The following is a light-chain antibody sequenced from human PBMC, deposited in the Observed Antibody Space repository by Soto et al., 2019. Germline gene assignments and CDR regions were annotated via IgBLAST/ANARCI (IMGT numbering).Light chain of an antibody. J-gene: IGKJ5*01. V-gene: IGKV1-39*01. CDR3: QQSYGTPIT. CDR1: QSISTY. CDR2: SAS. Sequence: DIQMTQCPSSLSASVRDRVTITCRASQSISTYLNWYQQKPGKAPNLLIYSASNLQSGVPSRFSGSGSGTDFTLTISSLQPEDFAAYYCQQSYGTPITFGQGTRLEIK.